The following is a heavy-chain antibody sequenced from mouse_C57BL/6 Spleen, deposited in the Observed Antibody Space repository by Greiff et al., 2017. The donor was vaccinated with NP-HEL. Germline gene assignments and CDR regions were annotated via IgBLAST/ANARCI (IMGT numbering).Heavy chain of an antibody. CDR2: FYPGSGSI. CDR3: ARHEIYYGSSYEGYFDV. D-gene: IGHD1-1*01. Sequence: QVHVKQSGAELVKPGASVKLSCKASGYTFTEYTIHWVKQRSGQGLEWIGWFYPGSGSIKYNEKFKDKATLTADKSSSTVYMELSRLTSEDSAVYFCARHEIYYGSSYEGYFDVWGTGTTVTVSS. CDR1: GYTFTEYT. V-gene: IGHV1-62-2*01. J-gene: IGHJ1*03.